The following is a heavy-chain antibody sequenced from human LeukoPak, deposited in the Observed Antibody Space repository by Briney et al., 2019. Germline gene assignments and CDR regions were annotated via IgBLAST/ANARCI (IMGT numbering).Heavy chain of an antibody. CDR2: IYYSGST. Sequence: SQTLSLTCTVSGGSISSGGYYWSWIRQHPGKGLEWIGYIYYSGSTYYNPSLKSRVTISVDTSKNQFSLQLSSVTAADTAVYYCARIHRYCSGGACYVLDNWGQGTLVAVSS. J-gene: IGHJ4*02. CDR1: GGSISSGGYY. D-gene: IGHD2-15*01. CDR3: ARIHRYCSGGACYVLDN. V-gene: IGHV4-31*03.